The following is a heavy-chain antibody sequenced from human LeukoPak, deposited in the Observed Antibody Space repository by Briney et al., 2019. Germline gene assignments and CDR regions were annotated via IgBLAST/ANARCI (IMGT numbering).Heavy chain of an antibody. D-gene: IGHD3-10*01. CDR3: ARRGFGEYDY. CDR2: IKQDGSEK. J-gene: IGHJ4*02. Sequence: GGSLRLSCAASGFIFSSYWMSWIRQAPGKGLEWVANIKQDGSEKYYVDSVKGRFTISRDNAKNSLYLQMNSLRAEDTAVYYCARRGFGEYDYWGQGTLVTVSS. V-gene: IGHV3-7*01. CDR1: GFIFSSYW.